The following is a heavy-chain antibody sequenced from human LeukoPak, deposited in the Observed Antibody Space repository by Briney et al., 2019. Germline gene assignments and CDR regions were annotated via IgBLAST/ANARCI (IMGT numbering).Heavy chain of an antibody. D-gene: IGHD1-26*01. Sequence: GASVKVSCKASGYTFTSYYMHWVRQAPGQGLEWMGIINPSGGSTSYAQKFQRRVTMTRDTSTSTVYMELSSLRSEDAAVYYCARVSGSLWFDYWGQGTLVTVSS. V-gene: IGHV1-46*01. CDR2: INPSGGST. J-gene: IGHJ4*02. CDR3: ARVSGSLWFDY. CDR1: GYTFTSYY.